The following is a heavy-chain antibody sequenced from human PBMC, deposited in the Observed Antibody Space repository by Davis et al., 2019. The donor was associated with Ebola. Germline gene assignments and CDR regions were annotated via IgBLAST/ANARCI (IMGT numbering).Heavy chain of an antibody. Sequence: GESLKISCAASGFTFSSYAMSWVRQAPGKGLVWVSRINSDGSSTSYADSVKGRFTISRDNSKNTLYLQMSSLRAEDTAVYYCVNGVTYYDFWSGYSGYWGQGTLVTVSS. V-gene: IGHV3-74*01. CDR3: VNGVTYYDFWSGYSGY. D-gene: IGHD3-3*01. CDR1: GFTFSSYA. CDR2: INSDGSST. J-gene: IGHJ4*02.